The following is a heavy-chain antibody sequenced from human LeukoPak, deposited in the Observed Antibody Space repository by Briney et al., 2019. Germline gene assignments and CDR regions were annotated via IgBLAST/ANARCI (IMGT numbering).Heavy chain of an antibody. J-gene: IGHJ3*02. CDR2: INLSGGST. V-gene: IGHV1-46*01. Sequence: ASVKVSCKASGYTFTSYHMHWVRQAPGQGLEWMGKINLSGGSTTYAQKFQGRVTMTRDTSTSTVYMELSSLRSEDTAVYYCARDNYYDSSGYYVGAFDIWGQGTMVTVSS. CDR3: ARDNYYDSSGYYVGAFDI. D-gene: IGHD3-22*01. CDR1: GYTFTSYH.